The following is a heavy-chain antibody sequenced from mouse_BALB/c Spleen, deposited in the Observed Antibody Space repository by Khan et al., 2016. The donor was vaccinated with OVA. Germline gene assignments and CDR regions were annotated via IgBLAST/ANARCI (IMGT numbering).Heavy chain of an antibody. CDR3: ARIYGSDFDY. CDR2: INPHIGET. CDR1: GYSFTGYF. D-gene: IGHD1-1*01. J-gene: IGHJ2*01. V-gene: IGHV1-20*02. Sequence: VQLKQSRPELVKPGASVKISCKASGYSFTGYFMNWVMQSPGKSLEWIGRINPHIGETFYNQKFKGKATLTVDESSSTAHMELRSLASEDSAVYYCARIYGSDFDYWGQGTTLTVSS.